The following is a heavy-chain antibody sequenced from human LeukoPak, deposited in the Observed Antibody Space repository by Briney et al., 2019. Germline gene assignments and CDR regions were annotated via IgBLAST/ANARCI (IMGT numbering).Heavy chain of an antibody. J-gene: IGHJ5*02. V-gene: IGHV4-39*01. D-gene: IGHD5-18*01. Sequence: PSETLSLTCTVSGGSISSSSYYWSWIRQPPGKGLEWIGEINHSGSTNYNPSLKSRVTISVDTSKNQFSLKLSSVTAADTAVYYCARQVDTAMRIGRWRPWAMGFDPWGQGTLVTVSS. CDR3: ARQVDTAMRIGRWRPWAMGFDP. CDR2: INHSGST. CDR1: GGSISSSSYY.